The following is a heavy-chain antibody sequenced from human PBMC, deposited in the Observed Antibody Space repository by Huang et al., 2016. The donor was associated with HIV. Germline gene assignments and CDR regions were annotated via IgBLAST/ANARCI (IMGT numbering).Heavy chain of an antibody. J-gene: IGHJ4*02. D-gene: IGHD6-6*01. CDR1: GYSFSSYW. Sequence: VQLVQSGAEVKKPGESLKISCKGSGYSFSSYWIAWVRQMPGKGLEWMVSSVPDDSDTTYCPSFEGQVTISADKSIGTAYLQWSSLKASDTAMYYCARRFSSSSGYFDYWGQGSLVTVSS. V-gene: IGHV5-51*01. CDR2: SVPDDSDT. CDR3: ARRFSSSSGYFDY.